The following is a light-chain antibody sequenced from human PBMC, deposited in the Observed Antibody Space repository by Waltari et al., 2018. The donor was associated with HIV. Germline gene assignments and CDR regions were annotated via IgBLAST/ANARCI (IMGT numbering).Light chain of an antibody. V-gene: IGLV3-25*03. CDR2: KDK. CDR1: ALPKQY. CDR3: QSTDSSGTRI. Sequence: SSELTQPPSVSVSPGQTARIPCSGDALPKQYTSWYQQKPGQAPVLVIYKDKERPSGIPERFSGSTSVTTVTLTISGLQAEDEADYYCQSTDSSGTRIFGGGTKLTVL. J-gene: IGLJ2*01.